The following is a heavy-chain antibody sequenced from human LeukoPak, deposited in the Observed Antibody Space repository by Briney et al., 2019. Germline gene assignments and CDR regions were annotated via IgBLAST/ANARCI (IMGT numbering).Heavy chain of an antibody. CDR2: IYYSGST. V-gene: IGHV4-31*03. CDR1: GGSISSGGYY. Sequence: SETLSLTRTVSGGSISSGGYYWSWIRQHPGKGLEWIGYIYYSGSTYYNPSLKSRVTISVDTSKNQFSLKLSSVTAADTAVYYCARGPSPKSRIAVAGNWFDPWGQGTLVTVSS. CDR3: ARGPSPKSRIAVAGNWFDP. J-gene: IGHJ5*02. D-gene: IGHD6-19*01.